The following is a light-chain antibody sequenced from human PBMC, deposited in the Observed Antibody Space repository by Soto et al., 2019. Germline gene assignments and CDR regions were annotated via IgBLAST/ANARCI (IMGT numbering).Light chain of an antibody. CDR1: QSIGSH. V-gene: IGKV1-39*01. Sequence: DIQVTQSPSSLSASVGDRVTITCRASQSIGSHLNWYQQKAGTAPNLLISGASSLQGGVPSRFSGSGSGTDFTLTISTLQPEDFATYYCLQTYSLPVAFGGGTKVEVK. CDR3: LQTYSLPVA. CDR2: GAS. J-gene: IGKJ4*01.